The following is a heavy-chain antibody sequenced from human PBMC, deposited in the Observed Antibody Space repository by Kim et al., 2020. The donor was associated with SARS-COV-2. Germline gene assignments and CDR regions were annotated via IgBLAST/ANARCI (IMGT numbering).Heavy chain of an antibody. J-gene: IGHJ6*02. CDR3: WYYYHYNVWTS. V-gene: IGHV3-74*01. D-gene: IGHD2-8*02. CDR1: GFTFSSYW. CDR2: IKGDGTST. Sequence: GGSLRLSCAASGFTFSSYWMHWIRQTPGKGPVWVSSIKGDGTSTTYADSVKGRFTISRDNAKDTLYLQMNSLRVEDTAVYYCWYYYHYNVWTSGARGPRSSSP.